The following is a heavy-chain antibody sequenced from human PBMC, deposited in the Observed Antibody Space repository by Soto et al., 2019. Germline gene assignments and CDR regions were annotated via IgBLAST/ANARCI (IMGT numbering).Heavy chain of an antibody. D-gene: IGHD5-12*01. CDR2: IIPTFGKP. CDR3: AAEEGMDEVDYFYVMEV. Sequence: QVQLEQSGAEVRQPGSSVKVSCKASGGSFSSLGLSWVRRAPGQGLEWMGGIIPTFGKPTYTQKFQARITITADESTRTAYMELTSLTSEDTAVYYCAAEEGMDEVDYFYVMEVWDQGTAVTV. J-gene: IGHJ6*02. CDR1: GGSFSSLG. V-gene: IGHV1-69*12.